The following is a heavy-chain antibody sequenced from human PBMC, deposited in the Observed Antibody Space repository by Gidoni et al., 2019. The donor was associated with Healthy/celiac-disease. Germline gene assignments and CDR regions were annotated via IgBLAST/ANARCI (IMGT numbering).Heavy chain of an antibody. CDR2: IKSKTDGGTT. D-gene: IGHD3-10*01. V-gene: IGHV3-15*01. Sequence: EVQLVESGGGLVKPGGSLRLSCAASGFTFITAWMSWVRQAPGKGLEWVGRIKSKTDGGTTDYAAPVKGRFTISRDDSKNTLYLQMNSLKTEDTAVYYCTTAIPTGGYYYGMDVWGQGTTVTVSS. J-gene: IGHJ6*02. CDR3: TTAIPTGGYYYGMDV. CDR1: GFTFITAW.